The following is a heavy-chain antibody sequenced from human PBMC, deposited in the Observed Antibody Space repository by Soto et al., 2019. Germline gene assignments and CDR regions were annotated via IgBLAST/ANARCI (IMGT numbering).Heavy chain of an antibody. V-gene: IGHV1-69*01. CDR2: IIPIFGTA. CDR3: ARDVGRHSGGIEY. J-gene: IGHJ4*02. Sequence: QVQLVQSGAEVKKPGSSVKVSCKASGGTFSSYSINWVRQAPGQGLEWMGEIIPIFGTANYAQKFQGRVTITADESTRTAYMELRSLRSEDTAVYYCARDVGRHSGGIEYWGQGILVTVSS. D-gene: IGHD1-26*01. CDR1: GGTFSSYS.